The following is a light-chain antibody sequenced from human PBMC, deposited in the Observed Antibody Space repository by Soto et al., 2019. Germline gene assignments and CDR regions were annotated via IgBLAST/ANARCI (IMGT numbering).Light chain of an antibody. V-gene: IGKV3-11*01. Sequence: VLTQSPVTLSLSPGERATLSCRASQSFRGMLAWYQQKHGQAPRLLIYDAYNRATGIPPRFSGSGSGKDFTLTISSLEPEDSAVYYCQQRHILPITFGQGTRLEIK. CDR2: DAY. CDR1: QSFRGM. J-gene: IGKJ5*01. CDR3: QQRHILPIT.